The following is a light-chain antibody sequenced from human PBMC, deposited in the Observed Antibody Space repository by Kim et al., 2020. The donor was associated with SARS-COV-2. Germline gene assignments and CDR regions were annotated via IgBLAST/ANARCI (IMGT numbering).Light chain of an antibody. Sequence: VACGQTVRITCQGDSLRTYYATWYQQKPGQAPILVIYGKNTRPSGIPDRFSGSTSGNTASLTITGTQAGDEADYYCNSRDSNDNVVFGGGTQLTVL. CDR3: NSRDSNDNVV. V-gene: IGLV3-19*01. CDR1: SLRTYY. CDR2: GKN. J-gene: IGLJ2*01.